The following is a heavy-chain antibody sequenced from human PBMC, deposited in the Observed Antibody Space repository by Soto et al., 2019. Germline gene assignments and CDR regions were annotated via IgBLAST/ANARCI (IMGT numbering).Heavy chain of an antibody. V-gene: IGHV3-9*01. CDR3: AKGVGRPSYRPYYYYYYMDV. J-gene: IGHJ6*03. Sequence: HPGGPWRLSGAAPEFTLEVNAMPWVRQAQGKGWEGFSGISWNSGSIGYADSVKGRFTISRDNAKNSLYLQMNSLRAEDTALYYCAKGVGRPSYRPYYYYYYMDVWGKGTTVTVSS. CDR1: EFTLEVNA. CDR2: ISWNSGSI.